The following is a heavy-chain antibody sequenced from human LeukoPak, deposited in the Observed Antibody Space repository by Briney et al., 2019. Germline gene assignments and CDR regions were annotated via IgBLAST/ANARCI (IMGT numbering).Heavy chain of an antibody. D-gene: IGHD6-6*01. V-gene: IGHV3-23*01. CDR3: AKDMQLGSWRHFDY. CDR2: ISGSGGST. CDR1: GFTFSSYA. J-gene: IGHJ4*02. Sequence: GGSLRLSCAASGFTFSSYAMSWVRQAPGKGLEWVSAISGSGGSTYYADSVKGRFTISRDNSKNTLYMQMNSLRAEDTAVYYCAKDMQLGSWRHFDYWGQGTLVTVSS.